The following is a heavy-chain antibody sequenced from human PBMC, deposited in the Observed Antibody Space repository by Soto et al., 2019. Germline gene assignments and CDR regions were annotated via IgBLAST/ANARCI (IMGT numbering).Heavy chain of an antibody. D-gene: IGHD3-10*01. J-gene: IGHJ6*02. CDR2: IYYSGST. V-gene: IGHV4-59*01. CDR1: GGSISSYY. CDR3: ARAGGVLWFGELSNNYYGMDV. Sequence: TSETLSLPCTVSGGSISSYYWSWIRQPPGKGLEWIGYIYYSGSTNYNPSLKSRVTISVDTSKNQFSLKLSSVTAADTAVYYCARAGGVLWFGELSNNYYGMDVWGQGTTVTVSS.